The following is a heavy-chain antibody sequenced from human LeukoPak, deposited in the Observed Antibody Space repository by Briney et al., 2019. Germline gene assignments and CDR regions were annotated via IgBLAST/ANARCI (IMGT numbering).Heavy chain of an antibody. CDR1: GFTFSSYA. Sequence: GGSLRLSCAASGFTFSSYAMSWVRQAPGKGLEWVSAISGSGGSTYYADSVKGRFTISRDNSKNTLYLQMNSLRAEDMAVYYCAKVFCGGDCYSHYYYYGMDVWGQGTTVTVSS. V-gene: IGHV3-23*01. CDR3: AKVFCGGDCYSHYYYYGMDV. J-gene: IGHJ6*02. D-gene: IGHD2-21*02. CDR2: ISGSGGST.